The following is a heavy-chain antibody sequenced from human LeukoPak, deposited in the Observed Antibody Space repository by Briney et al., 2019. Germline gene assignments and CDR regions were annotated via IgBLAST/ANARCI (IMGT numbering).Heavy chain of an antibody. Sequence: SETLSLTCGVSGGSFNSDDYYWNWIRQPPGRGLEWIGYIYYGGNTNYNPSLRSRVTISMDTSKNQFSLKVNSVTAADTAVYFCASGPRNYYYSGSYHYWGQGTLVTVSS. D-gene: IGHD3-10*01. V-gene: IGHV4-61*08. J-gene: IGHJ4*02. CDR3: ASGPRNYYYSGSYHY. CDR1: GGSFNSDDYY. CDR2: IYYGGNT.